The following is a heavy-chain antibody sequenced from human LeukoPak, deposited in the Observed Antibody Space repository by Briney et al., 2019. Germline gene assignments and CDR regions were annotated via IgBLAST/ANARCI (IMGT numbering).Heavy chain of an antibody. J-gene: IGHJ5*02. Sequence: GGSLRLSCAASGFTFSSYGMHWVRQAPGKGLEWVAVIWYDGSNKYYADSVKGRFTISRDNSKNTLYLQMNSLRAEDTAVYYCAKGRYCSGGSCYRFSWFDPWGQGTLVTVSS. CDR1: GFTFSSYG. CDR3: AKGRYCSGGSCYRFSWFDP. D-gene: IGHD2-15*01. V-gene: IGHV3-33*06. CDR2: IWYDGSNK.